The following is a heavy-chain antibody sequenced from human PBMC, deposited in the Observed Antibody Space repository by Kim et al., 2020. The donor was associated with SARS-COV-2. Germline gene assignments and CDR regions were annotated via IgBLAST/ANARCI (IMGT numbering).Heavy chain of an antibody. J-gene: IGHJ4*02. V-gene: IGHV3-23*01. CDR2: IGGDGSST. D-gene: IGHD2-15*01. CDR1: GLSFRSSA. CDR3: AEGGRRSPSHTY. Sequence: GGSLRLSCTVSGLSFRSSAMSWVRQAPGKGLDWVAVIGGDGSSTYYADSVKGRFTISRDNFKSTLFLQMNSLRAEDTAVYYCAEGGRRSPSHTYWGQGTLVTVSS.